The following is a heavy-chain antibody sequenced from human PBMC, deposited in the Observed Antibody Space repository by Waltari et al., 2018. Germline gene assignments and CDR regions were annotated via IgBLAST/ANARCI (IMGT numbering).Heavy chain of an antibody. CDR3: ARSSTVTTGSLDY. D-gene: IGHD4-17*01. Sequence: QVLLVESGGRVVQPGKSLTLSCAASGFTFSNYGMHWVRQAPGKGLEWVAVIVYDGSLKYYADSVKGRFTISRDSSKNTLFLQMNSLRVEDTALYYCARSSTVTTGSLDYWGQGTPVSVSS. V-gene: IGHV3-33*05. CDR2: IVYDGSLK. J-gene: IGHJ4*02. CDR1: GFTFSNYG.